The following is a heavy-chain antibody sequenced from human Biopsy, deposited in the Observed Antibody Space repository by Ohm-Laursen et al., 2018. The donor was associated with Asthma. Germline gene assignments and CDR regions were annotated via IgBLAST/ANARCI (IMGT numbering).Heavy chain of an antibody. V-gene: IGHV1-69*01. CDR1: GGTFSNFT. CDR2: IMTVFGTT. D-gene: IGHD6-19*01. J-gene: IGHJ6*02. CDR3: ARCQVGYSSGWSLLLKKIYYSGMDV. Sequence: SSVKVSCKAPGGTFSNFTISWVRQAPGQGLEWLGGIMTVFGTTNYAQKFQGRVTITADESTSTAYMEVTSLGSEDTAIYYCARCQVGYSSGWSLLLKKIYYSGMDVWGQGTAVTVSS.